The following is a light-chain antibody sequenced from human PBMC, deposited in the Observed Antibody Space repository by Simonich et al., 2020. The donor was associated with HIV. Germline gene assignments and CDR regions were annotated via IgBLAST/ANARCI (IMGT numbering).Light chain of an antibody. J-gene: IGKJ3*01. CDR3: QQYYSTPLT. CDR2: WAS. CDR1: QSVLYSSNNKNY. Sequence: DIVMTQSPDSLAVSLGERATINCQSSQSVLYSSNNKNYLAWYQQKPGPPPKLLIYWASTRESGVPDRFSASGSGTDFTLTISSLQAEEVAIYYCQQYYSTPLTFGPGTKVKI. V-gene: IGKV4-1*01.